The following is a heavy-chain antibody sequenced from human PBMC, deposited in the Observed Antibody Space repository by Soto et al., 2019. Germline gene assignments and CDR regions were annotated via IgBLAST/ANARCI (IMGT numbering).Heavy chain of an antibody. V-gene: IGHV1-2*04. CDR2: INPKRGGA. D-gene: IGHD3-16*01. CDR3: ARDYYDGSASYGIEF. J-gene: IGHJ3*01. Sequence: QVHLVQSGAEVKKPGASVKVSCKASGYTFTGYYIHWVRQAPGQGLEWMGWINPKRGGANIAQKLQGWVTMTRDTSISTTYMELSNLRSNDTAVYYCARDYYDGSASYGIEFWGQGTMGTVAS. CDR1: GYTFTGYY.